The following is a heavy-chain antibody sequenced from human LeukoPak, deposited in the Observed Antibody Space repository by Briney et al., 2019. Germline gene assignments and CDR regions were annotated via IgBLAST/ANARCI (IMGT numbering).Heavy chain of an antibody. CDR3: ARMSNGYSYGYYLPYYYYYMDV. V-gene: IGHV4-39*01. Sequence: SETLSLTCTVSGGSISSSSYYWGWIRQPPGKGLEWIGSIYYSGSTYYNPSLKSRVTISVDTSKNQFSLKLSSVTAADTAVYYCARMSNGYSYGYYLPYYYYYMDVWGKGTTVTISS. CDR1: GGSISSSSYY. J-gene: IGHJ6*03. CDR2: IYYSGST. D-gene: IGHD5-18*01.